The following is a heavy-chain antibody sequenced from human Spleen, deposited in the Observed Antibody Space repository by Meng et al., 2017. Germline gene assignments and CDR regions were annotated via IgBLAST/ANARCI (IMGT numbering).Heavy chain of an antibody. D-gene: IGHD5-18*01. V-gene: IGHV3-73*01. J-gene: IGHJ4*02. CDR1: GFTFSGSA. CDR3: TRHEPSYGLTDFDY. Sequence: GESLKISCAASGFTFSGSAMHWVRQASGKGLEWVGRIRSKANSYATAYAASVKGRFTISRDDSKNTAYLQMNSLKTEDTAVYYCTRHEPSYGLTDFDYWGQGTLVTVSS. CDR2: IRSKANSYAT.